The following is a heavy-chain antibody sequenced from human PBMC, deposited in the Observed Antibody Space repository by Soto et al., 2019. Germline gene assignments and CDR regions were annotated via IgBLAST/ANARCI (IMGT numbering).Heavy chain of an antibody. CDR1: GYRFTKYW. Sequence: GESLKISCKGSGYRFTKYWIAWVRQMPGKGLEWMGTIYPGDSDTRYSPSFQGQATISADKSISAADTAVYYCARSMYSTSAQLYYGMDVWGQGTTVTVSS. V-gene: IGHV5-51*01. D-gene: IGHD6-6*01. J-gene: IGHJ6*02. CDR3: LYYGMDV. CDR2: IYPGDSDT.